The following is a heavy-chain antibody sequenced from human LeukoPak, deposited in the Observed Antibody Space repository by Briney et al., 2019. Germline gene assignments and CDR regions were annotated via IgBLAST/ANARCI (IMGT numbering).Heavy chain of an antibody. V-gene: IGHV1-8*01. D-gene: IGHD6-19*01. CDR3: ARRIMHAVAGTGWFDP. Sequence: ASVKVSCKASGYTFTSYDIYWVRQAPGQGLEWMGWMNPNSGNTGYAQKFQGIVTMTRNTSISTAYIELSSLRSEDTAVYYCARRIMHAVAGTGWFDPWGQGTLVTVSS. J-gene: IGHJ5*02. CDR1: GYTFTSYD. CDR2: MNPNSGNT.